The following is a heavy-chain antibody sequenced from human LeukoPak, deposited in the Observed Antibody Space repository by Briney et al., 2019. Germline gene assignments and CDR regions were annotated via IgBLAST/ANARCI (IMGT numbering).Heavy chain of an antibody. Sequence: GGSLRLSCAASGFTFSSYAISWVRQAPGKGLEWVSSISDSGDTHYADSVEGRFTISRDNSKNTLYLQMNSLRADDTAVYYCALFRMGTSYSFDYWGQGTLVTVSS. CDR1: GFTFSSYA. J-gene: IGHJ4*02. D-gene: IGHD3-16*01. CDR2: ISDSGDT. CDR3: ALFRMGTSYSFDY. V-gene: IGHV3-23*01.